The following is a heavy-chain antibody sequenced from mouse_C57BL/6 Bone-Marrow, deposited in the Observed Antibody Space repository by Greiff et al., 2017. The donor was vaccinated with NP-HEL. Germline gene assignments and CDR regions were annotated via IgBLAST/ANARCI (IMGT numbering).Heavy chain of an antibody. CDR1: GFTFSDYY. CDR3: ARDPNYYGSSLYWYFDV. J-gene: IGHJ1*03. Sequence: DVHLVESEGGLVQPGSSMKLSCTASGFTFSDYYMAWVRQVPEKGLEWVANINYDGSSTYYLDSLKSRFIISIDNAKNILYLQMSSLKSEDTATYYCARDPNYYGSSLYWYFDVWGTGTTVTVSS. V-gene: IGHV5-16*01. D-gene: IGHD1-1*01. CDR2: INYDGSST.